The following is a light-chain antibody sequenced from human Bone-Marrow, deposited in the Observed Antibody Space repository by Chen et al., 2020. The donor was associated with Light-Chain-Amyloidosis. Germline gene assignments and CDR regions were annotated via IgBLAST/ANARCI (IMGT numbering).Light chain of an antibody. CDR1: QSVRSS. J-gene: IGKJ1*01. CDR3: QQRSSWPRT. Sequence: EIVLTQSPATLSLSPGERATHSCMASQSVRSSLAWYQQKPGQAPRLLIYDASNRATVIPARFSGSGSGTDFTLTISSLEPEDFAVYYCQQRSSWPRTFGQGTKVEIK. V-gene: IGKV3-11*01. CDR2: DAS.